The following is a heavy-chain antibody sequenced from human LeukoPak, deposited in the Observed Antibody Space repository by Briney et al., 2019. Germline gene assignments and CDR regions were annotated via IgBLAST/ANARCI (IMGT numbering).Heavy chain of an antibody. D-gene: IGHD3-22*01. J-gene: IGHJ4*02. Sequence: ASVKVSCKASGYTFTSYYLYWVRQAPGQGLEWMGVINPSGGSSTSAQKFQGRVTMTRDTSTSTVYMELRSLRSEDTAVYYCARGPGPADDGGGYCFDYWGQGTLVTVSS. CDR3: ARGPGPADDGGGYCFDY. CDR2: INPSGGSS. V-gene: IGHV1-46*01. CDR1: GYTFTSYY.